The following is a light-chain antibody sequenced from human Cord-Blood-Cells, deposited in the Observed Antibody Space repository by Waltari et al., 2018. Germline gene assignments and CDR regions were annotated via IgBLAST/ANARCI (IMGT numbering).Light chain of an antibody. CDR1: QSVSSSY. J-gene: IGKJ2*01. V-gene: IGKV3-20*01. CDR2: GAS. CDR3: QQYGSSPLGYT. Sequence: EIVLTQSPGTLSLSPGERATLSCRASQSVSSSYLAWYQQKPGQAPRLLIYGASSRATCIPDRFSGSGSGTDFTLTISRLEPEDFAVYYCQQYGSSPLGYTFGQGTKLEIK.